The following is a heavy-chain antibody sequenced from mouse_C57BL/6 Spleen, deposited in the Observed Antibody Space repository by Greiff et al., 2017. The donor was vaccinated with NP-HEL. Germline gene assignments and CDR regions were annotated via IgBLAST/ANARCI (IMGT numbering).Heavy chain of an antibody. CDR1: GYTFTSYW. V-gene: IGHV1-64*01. Sequence: QVQLQQPGAELVKPGASVKLSCKASGYTFTSYWMHWVKPSPGQGLEWIGMIHPNSGSTNYNEKFKSKATLTVDKSSSTAYMQLSSLTSEDSAVYYCARKGNLYAMDDWGQGTSVTVSS. J-gene: IGHJ4*01. CDR3: ARKGNLYAMDD. CDR2: IHPNSGST.